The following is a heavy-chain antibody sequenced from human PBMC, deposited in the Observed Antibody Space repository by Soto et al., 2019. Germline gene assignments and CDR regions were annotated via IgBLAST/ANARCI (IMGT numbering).Heavy chain of an antibody. J-gene: IGHJ4*02. CDR3: ARHSQRVSRAPFLVAVAGTYFDY. CDR1: GGSISSSSYY. D-gene: IGHD6-19*01. V-gene: IGHV4-39*01. Sequence: QLQLQESGPGLVKPSETLSLTCTVSGGSISSSSYYWGWIRQPPGKGLEWIGSIYYSGSTYYNPSLKSRVTISVDTSKNQFSLKLSSVTAADTAVYYCARHSQRVSRAPFLVAVAGTYFDYWGQGTLVTVSS. CDR2: IYYSGST.